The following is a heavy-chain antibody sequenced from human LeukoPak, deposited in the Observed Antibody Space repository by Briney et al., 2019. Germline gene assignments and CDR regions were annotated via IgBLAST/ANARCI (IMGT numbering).Heavy chain of an antibody. CDR3: ARVLGNCSGGSCYQDAFDT. V-gene: IGHV1-2*02. J-gene: IGHJ3*02. CDR2: INPNSGGT. Sequence: ASVKVSCKASGYTFTGYYMHWVRQAPGQGLEWMGWINPNSGGTNYAQKFQGRVTMTRDASISTAYMELSRLRTDDTAVYSCARVLGNCSGGSCYQDAFDTWGQGTMVTVSS. D-gene: IGHD2-15*01. CDR1: GYTFTGYY.